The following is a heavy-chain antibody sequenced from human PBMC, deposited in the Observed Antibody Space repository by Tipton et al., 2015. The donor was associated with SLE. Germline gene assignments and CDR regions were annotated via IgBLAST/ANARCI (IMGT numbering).Heavy chain of an antibody. D-gene: IGHD2-21*01. Sequence: TLSLTCTVSGGSISSYYWSWIRQPPGKGLEWIGYIYYSGSTNYNPSLKSRVTISVDTSKNQFSLKLSSVTAADTAVYYCARDPVIGENYYGMDVWGQGTTVTVS. V-gene: IGHV4-59*01. CDR2: IYYSGST. CDR1: GGSISSYY. J-gene: IGHJ6*02. CDR3: ARDPVIGENYYGMDV.